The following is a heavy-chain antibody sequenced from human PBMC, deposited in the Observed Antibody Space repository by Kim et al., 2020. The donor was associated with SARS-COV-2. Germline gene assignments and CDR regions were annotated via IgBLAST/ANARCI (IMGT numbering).Heavy chain of an antibody. CDR1: GGSISSYY. J-gene: IGHJ6*02. CDR2: IYTSGST. CDR3: ARVFYGGNSGTRRYYYYYGMDV. V-gene: IGHV4-4*07. D-gene: IGHD4-17*01. Sequence: SETLSLTCTVSGGSISSYYWSWIRQPAGKGLEWIGRIYTSGSTNYNPSLKSRVTMSVDTSKNQFSLKLSSVTAADTAVYYCARVFYGGNSGTRRYYYYYGMDVWGQGTTVTVSS.